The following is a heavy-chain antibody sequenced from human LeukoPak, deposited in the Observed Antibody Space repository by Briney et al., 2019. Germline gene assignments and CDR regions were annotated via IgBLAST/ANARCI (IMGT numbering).Heavy chain of an antibody. CDR2: IIPIFGTA. V-gene: IGHV1-69*13. J-gene: IGHJ4*02. D-gene: IGHD6-13*01. CDR3: AGASPSYSSSWYSPGDY. Sequence: GASVKVSCKASGGTFSSYAISWVRQAPGQGLEWMGGIIPIFGTANYAQKFQGRVTITADESTSTAYMELSSLRSEDTAVYYCAGASPSYSSSWYSPGDYWGQGTLVTVSS. CDR1: GGTFSSYA.